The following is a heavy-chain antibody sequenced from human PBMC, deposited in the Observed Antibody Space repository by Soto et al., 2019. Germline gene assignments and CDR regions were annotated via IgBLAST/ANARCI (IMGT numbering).Heavy chain of an antibody. CDR2: ITGSSSAI. Sequence: EVHLVESGGGSVQPGGSLRLSCAASGFTFNSYSMHWVRQAPGKGLEWVSYITGSSSAIYYADSVKGRFTISRDNAKNSLPLQMNSLSDEDTAVYYCARGYCNGGSCYPGIYWGQGTLVSVSS. CDR1: GFTFNSYS. CDR3: ARGYCNGGSCYPGIY. D-gene: IGHD2-15*01. J-gene: IGHJ4*02. V-gene: IGHV3-48*02.